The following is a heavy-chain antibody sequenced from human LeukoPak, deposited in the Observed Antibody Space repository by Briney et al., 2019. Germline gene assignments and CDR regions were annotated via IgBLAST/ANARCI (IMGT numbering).Heavy chain of an antibody. CDR3: ARYGLIRGFEY. Sequence: SETLSLTCTVSSGSISSYYWSWIRQPPGKELEWIGYIYYSGSTNYSPSLKSRVTISVDTSKNQFSLKLSSVTAADTAVYYCARYGLIRGFEYWGQGTLATVSS. CDR1: SGSISSYY. V-gene: IGHV4-59*01. D-gene: IGHD3-16*01. J-gene: IGHJ4*02. CDR2: IYYSGST.